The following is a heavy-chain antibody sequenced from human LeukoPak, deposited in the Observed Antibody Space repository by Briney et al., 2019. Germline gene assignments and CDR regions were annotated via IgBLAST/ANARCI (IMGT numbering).Heavy chain of an antibody. CDR2: ISGSGGSI. CDR3: AKGTMVRGGRPDAFDI. Sequence: SGGSLRLSCEASGFTFSSYAMSWVRQAPGKGLEWVSGISGSGGSIYHADSVKGRFTISKDNAKNSLYLQMNSLRAEDTAVYYCAKGTMVRGGRPDAFDIWGQGTMVTVSS. D-gene: IGHD3-10*01. V-gene: IGHV3-23*01. J-gene: IGHJ3*02. CDR1: GFTFSSYA.